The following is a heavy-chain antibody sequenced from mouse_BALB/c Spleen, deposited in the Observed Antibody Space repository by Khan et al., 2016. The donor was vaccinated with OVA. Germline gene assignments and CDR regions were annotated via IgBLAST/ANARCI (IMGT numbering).Heavy chain of an antibody. CDR2: IYPGNTDT. J-gene: IGHJ2*01. Sequence: VQLQQSGTVLARPGASVKMSCKASGYSFTTYWMHWVKQRPGQGLEWIGAIYPGNTDTRSNQKFKGKAKLTAVTSASTAYMELSSLTNEDSAVYYCTRSGFLYYFDYWGQGTTLTVSS. D-gene: IGHD3-1*01. V-gene: IGHV1-5*01. CDR1: GYSFTTYW. CDR3: TRSGFLYYFDY.